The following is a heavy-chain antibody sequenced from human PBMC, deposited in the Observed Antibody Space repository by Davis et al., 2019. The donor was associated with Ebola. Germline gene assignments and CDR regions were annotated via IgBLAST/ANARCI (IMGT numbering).Heavy chain of an antibody. Sequence: GESLKISCAASGFTFSSYSMNWVRQAPGKGLEWVSSISSSSSYIYYADSVKGRFTISRDNAKNSLYLQMNSLRAEDTAVYYCAREGDFDYWGQGTLVTVSS. CDR3: AREGDFDY. V-gene: IGHV3-21*01. CDR2: ISSSSSYI. CDR1: GFTFSSYS. J-gene: IGHJ4*02.